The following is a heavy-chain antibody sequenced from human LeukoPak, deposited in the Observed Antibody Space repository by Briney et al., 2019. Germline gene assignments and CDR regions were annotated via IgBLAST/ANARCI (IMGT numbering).Heavy chain of an antibody. Sequence: SETLSLTYAVYGGSFSGYYWSWIRQPPGKGLEWIGEINHSGTTIYNPSLKSRVTISVDTSKNQFSLKLSSVTAADTAVYYCTRHAPSPYSGNHAFWGQGTLVAVSS. CDR2: INHSGTT. J-gene: IGHJ4*02. CDR3: TRHAPSPYSGNHAF. V-gene: IGHV4-34*01. D-gene: IGHD1-14*01. CDR1: GGSFSGYY.